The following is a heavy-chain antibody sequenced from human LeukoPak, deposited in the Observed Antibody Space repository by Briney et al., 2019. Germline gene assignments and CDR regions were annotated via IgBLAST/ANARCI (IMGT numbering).Heavy chain of an antibody. J-gene: IGHJ4*02. CDR1: GESLSKYY. CDR3: ASSVGSTDY. CDR2: INHRGST. D-gene: IGHD1-26*01. V-gene: IGHV4-34*01. Sequence: PCETLPLTCAVSGESLSKYYWTWIRQSPGKGLEWIGEINHRGSTNLNPSLKSRVTLSVDTSKHQFSLKLTSVTAADAAVYYCASSVGSTDYCGQGALFSVSS.